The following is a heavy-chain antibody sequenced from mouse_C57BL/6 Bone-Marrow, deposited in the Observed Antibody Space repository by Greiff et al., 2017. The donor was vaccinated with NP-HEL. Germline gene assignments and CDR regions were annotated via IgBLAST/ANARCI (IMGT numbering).Heavy chain of an antibody. Sequence: EVQLVESGPELVKPGASVKISCKASGYSFTDYNMNWVKQSNGKSLEWIGVINPNYGTTSYNQKFKGKATLTVDQSSSTAYMQLNSLTSEDSAVYYCAREVDYDYDVGGLFAYWGQGTLVTVSA. CDR3: AREVDYDYDVGGLFAY. J-gene: IGHJ3*01. V-gene: IGHV1-39*01. CDR2: INPNYGTT. D-gene: IGHD2-4*01. CDR1: GYSFTDYN.